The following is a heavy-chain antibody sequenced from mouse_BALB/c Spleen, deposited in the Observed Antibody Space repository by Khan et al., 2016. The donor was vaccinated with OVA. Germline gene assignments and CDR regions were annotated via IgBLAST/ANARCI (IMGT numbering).Heavy chain of an antibody. CDR2: INPYNDGT. CDR3: ARDYGRSFWFAY. J-gene: IGHJ3*01. Sequence: VQLQQSGPELVKPGASVQMSCKASGYTFTDYIIHWVKQKPGQGLEWIGYINPYNDGTKYNEKFKGKATLTSDKSSNTVYMELSGLTSEDSAVYYCARDYGRSFWFAYWGQGTLVTVSA. V-gene: IGHV1S136*01. CDR1: GYTFTDYI. D-gene: IGHD1-1*01.